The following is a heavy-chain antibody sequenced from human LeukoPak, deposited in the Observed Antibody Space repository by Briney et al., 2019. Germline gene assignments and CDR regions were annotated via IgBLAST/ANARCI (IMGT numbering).Heavy chain of an antibody. CDR2: INHSGST. CDR3: ARGAVSGRFGDYFYYMDV. V-gene: IGHV4-34*01. D-gene: IGHD3-3*01. J-gene: IGHJ6*03. Sequence: SETLSLTCAVYGGSFSGYYWSWIRQPPGKGLEWIGEINHSGSTNYNPSLKSRVTISVDTSKNQFSLKLSSVTAADTALYFCARGAVSGRFGDYFYYMDVWGKGTTVTVSS. CDR1: GGSFSGYY.